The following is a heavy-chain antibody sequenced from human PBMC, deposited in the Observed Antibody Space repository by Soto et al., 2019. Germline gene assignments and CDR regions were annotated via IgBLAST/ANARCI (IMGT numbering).Heavy chain of an antibody. V-gene: IGHV3-7*01. D-gene: IGHD6-19*01. CDR2: INQDGSEK. CDR3: ARDGVAAGLYLDN. CDR1: GFVFRRYW. J-gene: IGHJ4*02. Sequence: GGSLRLSCAASGFVFRRYWMSWVRQAPGKGLEWVANINQDGSEKYYVDSVRGRFIISRDNAENSLYLQMNSLRAEDTALYYCARDGVAAGLYLDNWGQGTLVTVSS.